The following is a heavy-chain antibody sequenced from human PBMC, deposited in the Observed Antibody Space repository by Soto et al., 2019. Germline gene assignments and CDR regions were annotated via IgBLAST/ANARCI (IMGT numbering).Heavy chain of an antibody. J-gene: IGHJ4*02. CDR3: AKKVNSGPGSQYFDY. Sequence: VGSLRLSCVASGFTFSSYSMSWFRQAPGKGLEWVSGFRSSGDDGTTYYADSVKGRFTISRDNSKNTLFLQMNSLRAEDTAIYYCAKKVNSGPGSQYFDYWGQGTLVTVSS. D-gene: IGHD3-10*01. CDR1: GFTFSSYS. V-gene: IGHV3-23*01. CDR2: FRSSGDDGTT.